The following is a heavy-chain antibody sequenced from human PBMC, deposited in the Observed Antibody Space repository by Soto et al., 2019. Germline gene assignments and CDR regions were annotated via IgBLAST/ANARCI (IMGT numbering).Heavy chain of an antibody. V-gene: IGHV1-18*01. Sequence: APVKVSCKTSGYTFSNDGITWVRQAPGQPLEWLGWISLYSYGTNYAQKFLGRVSMTTDTSTTTSYMELRILRSDDTAVYYCARVVPGAEAWFVPWDQETLVTVS. D-gene: IGHD2-2*01. J-gene: IGHJ5*02. CDR2: ISLYSYGT. CDR3: ARVVPGAEAWFVP. CDR1: GYTFSNDG.